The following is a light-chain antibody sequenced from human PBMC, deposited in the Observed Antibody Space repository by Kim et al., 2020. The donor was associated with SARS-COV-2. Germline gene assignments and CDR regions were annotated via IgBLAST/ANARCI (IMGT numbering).Light chain of an antibody. CDR1: QSVSSSY. CDR2: GAS. Sequence: EIVLTQSPGTLSLSPGERATLSCRASQSVSSSYLAWYQQKPGQAPRLLIYGASSRATGIPDRFSDSGSGTDFTLTISRLEPEDFAVYYCQQYGSPWTFGQGTKVDIK. J-gene: IGKJ1*01. V-gene: IGKV3-20*01. CDR3: QQYGSPWT.